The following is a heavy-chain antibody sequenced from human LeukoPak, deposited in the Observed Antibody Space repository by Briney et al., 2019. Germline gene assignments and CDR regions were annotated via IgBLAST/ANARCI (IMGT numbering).Heavy chain of an antibody. J-gene: IGHJ6*02. Sequence: GGSLRLSCAASGFTFSGYDMSWVRQAPGKGLEWVSYTSSSSSTIYYADSVKSRFTISRDKAKNSLYLQMNSLRAEDTAVYYCARLRYYGMDVWGQGTTVTVSS. V-gene: IGHV3-48*01. CDR3: ARLRYYGMDV. CDR2: TSSSSSTI. CDR1: GFTFSGYD.